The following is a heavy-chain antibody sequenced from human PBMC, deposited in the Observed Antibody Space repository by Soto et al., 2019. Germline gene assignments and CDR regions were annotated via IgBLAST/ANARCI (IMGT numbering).Heavy chain of an antibody. CDR3: ARDNDRPQLGGNYYYILDV. Sequence: QVQLEQSGAEVKKPGSSVKVSCTASGGTFRNSAISWVRQAPGQGLEWMGGIMPIFRTPDYAQKFQGRVTITADESTSTAYMELSVLRSDDTAVYYCARDNDRPQLGGNYYYILDVWGQGTTVTVSS. D-gene: IGHD1-1*01. J-gene: IGHJ6*02. CDR1: GGTFRNSA. CDR2: IMPIFRTP. V-gene: IGHV1-69*12.